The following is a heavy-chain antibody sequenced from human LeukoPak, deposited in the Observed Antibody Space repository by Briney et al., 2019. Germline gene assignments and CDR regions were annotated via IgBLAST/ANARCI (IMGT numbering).Heavy chain of an antibody. Sequence: PGGSLRLSCAASGFTFSSYSMNWVRQAPGKGLEWVSSISSSSGSIYYADSVKGRFTISRDNAKNSLYLQMNSLRAEDTAVYYCARALRGWSSGGFDYWGQGTLVTVSS. J-gene: IGHJ4*02. D-gene: IGHD6-19*01. CDR2: ISSSSGSI. V-gene: IGHV3-21*01. CDR1: GFTFSSYS. CDR3: ARALRGWSSGGFDY.